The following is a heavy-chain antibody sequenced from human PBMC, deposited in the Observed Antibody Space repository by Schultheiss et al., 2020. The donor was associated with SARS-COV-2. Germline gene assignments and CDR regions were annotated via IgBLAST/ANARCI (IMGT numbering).Heavy chain of an antibody. CDR2: ISYHGSNI. V-gene: IGHV3-30*03. J-gene: IGHJ6*02. CDR3: ARARWLQHYYYYYGMDV. D-gene: IGHD5-24*01. CDR1: GFTFSSYS. Sequence: GGSLRLSCAASGFTFSSYSMNWVRQAPGKGLDWVAVISYHGSNIYYADSVKGRFTISRDNSKNSLYLQMNSLRAEDTAVYYCARARWLQHYYYYYGMDVWGQGTTVTVSS.